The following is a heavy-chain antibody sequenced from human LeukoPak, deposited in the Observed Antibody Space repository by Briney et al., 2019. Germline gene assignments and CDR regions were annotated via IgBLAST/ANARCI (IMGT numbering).Heavy chain of an antibody. CDR1: GYSFTSYW. J-gene: IGHJ5*02. CDR2: IYPSDSDT. CDR3: ARGEQQLVPDL. V-gene: IGHV5-51*01. D-gene: IGHD6-13*01. Sequence: NLGESLKISCKGSGYSFTSYWIGWVRQMPGKGLEWMGIIYPSDSDTRYSSSFQGQVTISADKSLSTAYLQWSSLKASDTAMYYCARGEQQLVPDLWGQGTLVTVSS.